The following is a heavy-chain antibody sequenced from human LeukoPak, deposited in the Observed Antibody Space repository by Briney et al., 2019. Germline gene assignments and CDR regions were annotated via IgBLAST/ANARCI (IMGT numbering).Heavy chain of an antibody. CDR1: GGSISSSSYY. D-gene: IGHD3-22*01. J-gene: IGHJ4*02. Sequence: SETLSLTCTVSGGSISSSSYYWGWIRQPPGTGLEWIGSIYYSGSTYYNPSLKSRVTISVDTSKNQFSLKLSSVTAADTAVYYCARWYLDSSGYGYWGQGTLVTVSS. V-gene: IGHV4-39*07. CDR3: ARWYLDSSGYGY. CDR2: IYYSGST.